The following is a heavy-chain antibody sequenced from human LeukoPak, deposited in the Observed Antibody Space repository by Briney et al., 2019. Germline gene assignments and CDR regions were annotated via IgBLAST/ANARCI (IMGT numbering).Heavy chain of an antibody. V-gene: IGHV1-8*01. CDR3: AGTYYYDSSGYYPAFDY. CDR2: MNPNSGNT. Sequence: ASVKVSCKASGYTFTSYDINWVRQATGQGLEWMGWMNPNSGNTGYAQKFQGRVTMTRNTSISTAYMEQSSLRSEDTAVYYCAGTYYYDSSGYYPAFDYWGQGTLVTVSS. CDR1: GYTFTSYD. J-gene: IGHJ4*02. D-gene: IGHD3-22*01.